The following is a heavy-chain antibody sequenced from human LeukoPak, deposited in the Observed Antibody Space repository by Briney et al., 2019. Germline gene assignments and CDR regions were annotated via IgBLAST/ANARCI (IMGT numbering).Heavy chain of an antibody. CDR3: ARKEGTIFGVVTLDY. D-gene: IGHD3-3*01. J-gene: IGHJ4*02. CDR2: ISSSSSYI. V-gene: IGHV3-21*01. CDR1: GFTFSSYW. Sequence: GGSLRLSCAASGFTFSSYWMSWVRQAPGKGLEWVSSISSSSSYIYYADSVKGRFTISRDNAKNSLYLQMNSLRAEDTAVYYCARKEGTIFGVVTLDYWGQGTLVTVSS.